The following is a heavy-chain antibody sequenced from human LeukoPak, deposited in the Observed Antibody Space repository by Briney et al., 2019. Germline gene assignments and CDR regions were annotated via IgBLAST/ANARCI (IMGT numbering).Heavy chain of an antibody. CDR1: GFTFSSYS. J-gene: IGHJ6*03. D-gene: IGHD6-19*01. CDR2: ISSSSSYI. V-gene: IGHV3-21*01. CDR3: ARDISGYSSGWFGRHYYYYMDV. Sequence: GGSLRLSCAASGFTFSSYSMNWVRQAPGKGLEWVSSISSSSSYIYYADSGKGRFTISRDNAKNSLYLQMNRLRAEDTAVYYCARDISGYSSGWFGRHYYYYMDVWGKGTTVTVSS.